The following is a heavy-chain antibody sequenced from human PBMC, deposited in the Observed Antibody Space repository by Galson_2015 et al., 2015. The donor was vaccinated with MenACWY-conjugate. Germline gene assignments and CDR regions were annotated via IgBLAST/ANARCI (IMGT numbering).Heavy chain of an antibody. V-gene: IGHV3-48*04. CDR2: ISTNTYTT. Sequence: SLRLSCAASGFTFSSYNMNWARQAPGKGLEWVSFISTNTYTTHYADSVKGRFTISRDNAKNSLFLQMNSLTADDTAVYYCATDRHVTIAAADKIDYSLQGTLVTVSS. J-gene: IGHJ4*02. CDR1: GFTFSSYN. CDR3: ATDRHVTIAAADKIDY. D-gene: IGHD6-13*01.